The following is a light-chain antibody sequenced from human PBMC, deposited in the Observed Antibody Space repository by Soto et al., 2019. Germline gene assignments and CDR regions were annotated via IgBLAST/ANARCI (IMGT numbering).Light chain of an antibody. Sequence: DIQMTQSPSTLSASVGDRVTITCRASQSIGTWLAWYQQKPGKAPNLLISKASSLESGVPSRFSGSGSGTEVTLTISSLQPDDLATDYCQQYNSYSRTFGQGTKLEIK. V-gene: IGKV1-5*03. J-gene: IGKJ2*01. CDR1: QSIGTW. CDR3: QQYNSYSRT. CDR2: KAS.